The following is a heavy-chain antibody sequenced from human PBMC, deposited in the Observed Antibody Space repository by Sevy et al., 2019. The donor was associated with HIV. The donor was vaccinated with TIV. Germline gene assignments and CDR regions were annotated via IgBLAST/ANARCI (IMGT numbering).Heavy chain of an antibody. V-gene: IGHV4-59*01. D-gene: IGHD3-3*01. CDR3: AGVRTYYDFWSGYYVYYYYGMDV. CDR2: IYYSGST. CDR1: GGSISSYY. Sequence: SETLSLTCTVSGGSISSYYWSWIRQPPGKGLEWIGYIYYSGSTNYNPSLKSRVTISVDTSKNQFSLKLSSVTAADTAGYYCAGVRTYYDFWSGYYVYYYYGMDVWGQGTTVTVSS. J-gene: IGHJ6*02.